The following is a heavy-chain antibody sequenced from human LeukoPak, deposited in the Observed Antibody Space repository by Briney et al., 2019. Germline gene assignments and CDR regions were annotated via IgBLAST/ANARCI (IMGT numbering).Heavy chain of an antibody. CDR1: GFTFSSYG. D-gene: IGHD3-10*01. Sequence: PGRSLRLSCAASGFTFSSYGMHWVRQAPGKGLEWVAVIWYDGSNKYYADSVKGRFTISRDNSKNTLYLQMNSLRAEDTAVYYCGKDSKESGFDYWGQGTLVTVSS. CDR3: GKDSKESGFDY. V-gene: IGHV3-33*06. J-gene: IGHJ4*02. CDR2: IWYDGSNK.